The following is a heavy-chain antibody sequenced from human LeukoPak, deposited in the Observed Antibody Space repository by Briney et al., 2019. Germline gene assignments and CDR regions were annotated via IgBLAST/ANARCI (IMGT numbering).Heavy chain of an antibody. CDR3: AKDQGFGEFYGMDV. CDR1: GFTFSSYA. V-gene: IGHV3-23*01. J-gene: IGHJ6*02. D-gene: IGHD3-10*01. CDR2: ISGSGGST. Sequence: GGSLRLSCAASGFTFSSYAMSWVRQAPGKGLEWVSAISGSGGSTYYADSVKGRFTISRDNSKNTLYLQMNSLRAEDTAVYYCAKDQGFGEFYGMDVWGQGTTVTVSS.